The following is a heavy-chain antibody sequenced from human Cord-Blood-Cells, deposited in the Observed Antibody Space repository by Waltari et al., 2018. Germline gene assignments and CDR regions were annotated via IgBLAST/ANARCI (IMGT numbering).Heavy chain of an antibody. CDR2: MNPSSGNT. CDR1: GYTFTSYD. J-gene: IGHJ3*02. CDR3: ARADYYGSGSYYAFDI. Sequence: QVQLVQSGAEVKKPGASVKVSCKASGYTFTSYDINWVRQATGQGLEWMGWMNPSSGNTGYAQKFQGRVTMTRNTSISTAYMELSSLRSEDTAVYYCARADYYGSGSYYAFDIWGQGTMVTVSS. D-gene: IGHD3-10*01. V-gene: IGHV1-8*01.